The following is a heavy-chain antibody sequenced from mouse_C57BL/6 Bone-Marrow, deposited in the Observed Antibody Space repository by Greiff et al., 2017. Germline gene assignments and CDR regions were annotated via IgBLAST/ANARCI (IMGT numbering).Heavy chain of an antibody. Sequence: QVQLQQSGAELVRPGASVKLSCKASGYTFTDYYINWVKQRPGQGLEWIARIYPGSGNTYYNEKFKGKATLTAEKSSSTAYMQLSSLTSEDSAVYFCASGGSGRYWYFDVWGTGTTVTVSS. V-gene: IGHV1-76*01. J-gene: IGHJ1*03. CDR3: ASGGSGRYWYFDV. CDR1: GYTFTDYY. D-gene: IGHD1-1*01. CDR2: IYPGSGNT.